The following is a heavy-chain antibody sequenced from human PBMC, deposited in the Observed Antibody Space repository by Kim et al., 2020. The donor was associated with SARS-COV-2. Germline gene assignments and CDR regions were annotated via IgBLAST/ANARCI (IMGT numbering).Heavy chain of an antibody. J-gene: IGHJ5*02. CDR2: ISSNGGST. V-gene: IGHV3-64D*06. CDR1: GFTFSSYA. CDR3: VKGSGSYYARQKASIVALT. Sequence: GGSLRLSCSASGFTFSSYAMHWVRQAPGKGLEYVSAISSNGGSTYYADSAKGRFTISRDNSKNTLYLQMSSLRAEDTAVYYCVKGSGSYYARQKASIVALTWGQGTLVTVSS. D-gene: IGHD3-10*01.